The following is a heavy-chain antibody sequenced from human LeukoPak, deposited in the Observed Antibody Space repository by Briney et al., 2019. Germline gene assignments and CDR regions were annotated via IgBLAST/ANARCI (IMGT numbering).Heavy chain of an antibody. D-gene: IGHD4-17*01. Sequence: GGSLRLSCAASGCTFSNTWMNWVRQAPGKGLEGVGHIKRIIDGGTTDYAAPAKGRFTVSRDDSINTLYLQMSSLKTEDTAVYYCTAQGGSGDLRYWGQGTLVTVSS. CDR1: GCTFSNTW. CDR3: TAQGGSGDLRY. J-gene: IGHJ4*02. CDR2: IKRIIDGGTT. V-gene: IGHV3-15*01.